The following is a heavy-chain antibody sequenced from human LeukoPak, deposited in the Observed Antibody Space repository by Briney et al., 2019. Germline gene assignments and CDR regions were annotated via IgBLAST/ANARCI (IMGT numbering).Heavy chain of an antibody. J-gene: IGHJ3*02. CDR1: GFTLSSYE. Sequence: PGGSLRLSCTASGFTLSSYEMNWVRQAPGKGLEWVSSISSSSSYIYYADSVKGRFTISRDNAKNSLYLQMNSLRAEDTAVYYCAREFIAVAGGGAFDIWGQGTMVTVSS. V-gene: IGHV3-21*01. CDR2: ISSSSSYI. D-gene: IGHD6-19*01. CDR3: AREFIAVAGGGAFDI.